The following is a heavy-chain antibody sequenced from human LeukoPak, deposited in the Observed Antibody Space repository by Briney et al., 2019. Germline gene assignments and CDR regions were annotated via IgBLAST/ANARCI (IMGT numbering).Heavy chain of an antibody. Sequence: GGSLRLSCAASGFTFSNYGMHWVRQAPGKGLEWVSSITSSSTHTYYADSVRGRFTISRDNAKNSVYLQINSLRDEDTAVYYCASIDCSSSSCLDWGQGTLVTVSS. CDR1: GFTFSNYG. J-gene: IGHJ4*02. CDR3: ASIDCSSSSCLD. V-gene: IGHV3-21*06. CDR2: ITSSSTHT. D-gene: IGHD2-2*01.